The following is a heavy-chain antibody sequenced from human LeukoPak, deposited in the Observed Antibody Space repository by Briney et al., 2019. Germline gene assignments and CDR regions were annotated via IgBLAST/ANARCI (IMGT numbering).Heavy chain of an antibody. J-gene: IGHJ4*02. V-gene: IGHV3-48*04. Sequence: GSLRLSCAASGFTFSSYWMNWVRQAPGKGLEWVSYISSRGSTIYFADSVKGRFTISRDNARNSLYLQMNSLRAEDTAVYYCARQGITIFGVGFDYWGQGTLVTVSS. D-gene: IGHD3-3*01. CDR2: ISSRGSTI. CDR3: ARQGITIFGVGFDY. CDR1: GFTFSSYW.